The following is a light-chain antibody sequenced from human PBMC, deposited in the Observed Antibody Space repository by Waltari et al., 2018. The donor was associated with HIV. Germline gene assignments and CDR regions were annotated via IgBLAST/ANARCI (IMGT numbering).Light chain of an antibody. V-gene: IGLV2-14*01. CDR2: DVN. CDR3: DSHTNTFTRV. J-gene: IGLJ1*01. Sequence: QSALTQPASVSGSPGQSITISCTGTSRDLGGFDFVSWYQQFPGKAPKVVIYDVNNRPSGVSDRFSGSKSGNTASLTISGLQAEDEADYYCDSHTNTFTRVFGTGTRVTVL. CDR1: SRDLGGFDF.